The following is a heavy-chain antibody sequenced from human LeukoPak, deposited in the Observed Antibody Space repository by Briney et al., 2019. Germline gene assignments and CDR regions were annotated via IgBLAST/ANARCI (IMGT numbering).Heavy chain of an antibody. CDR1: GGSVSSYY. J-gene: IGHJ4*02. V-gene: IGHV4-34*01. CDR3: ARGREVRGVIETY. CDR2: INHSGST. Sequence: SETLSLTCTVSGGSVSSYYWSWIRQPPGKGLEWIGEINHSGSTNYNPSLKSRVTISVDTSKNQFSLKLSSVTAADTAVYYCARGREVRGVIETYWGQGTLVTVSS. D-gene: IGHD3-10*01.